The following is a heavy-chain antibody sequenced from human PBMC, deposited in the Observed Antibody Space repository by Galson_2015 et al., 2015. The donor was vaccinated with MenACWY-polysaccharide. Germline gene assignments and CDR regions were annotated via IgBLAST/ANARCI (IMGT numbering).Heavy chain of an antibody. CDR3: ASRLAQVGIVGHGYGMDV. Sequence: ETLSLTCSVSGGSISSSNYYWGWIRQSPEKGLEWIGTISYSGSTYYNPSLKSRVTISVDTSKNQFSLKLSSVTAADTAVYYCASRLAQVGIVGHGYGMDVWGQETTVTVSS. V-gene: IGHV4-39*01. CDR1: GGSISSSNYY. J-gene: IGHJ6*02. CDR2: ISYSGST. D-gene: IGHD2-15*01.